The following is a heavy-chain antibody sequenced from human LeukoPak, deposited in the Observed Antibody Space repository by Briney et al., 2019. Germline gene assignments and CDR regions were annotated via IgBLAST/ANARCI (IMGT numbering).Heavy chain of an antibody. V-gene: IGHV3-23*01. CDR1: GFTFSSYA. D-gene: IGHD3-22*01. CDR3: AKDRYHDSSGYIFDY. J-gene: IGHJ4*02. CDR2: ISGSGGTT. Sequence: GGSLRLSCAASGFTFSSYAMHWVRQAPGKGLEWVSGISGSGGTTYYADSVKGRFTISRDNSKNTLYLQMNSLRAEDTAVYYCAKDRYHDSSGYIFDYWGQGTLVTVSS.